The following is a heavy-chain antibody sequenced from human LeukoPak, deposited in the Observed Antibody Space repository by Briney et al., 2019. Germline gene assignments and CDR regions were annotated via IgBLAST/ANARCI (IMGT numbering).Heavy chain of an antibody. CDR1: GGSISSYY. CDR3: ASSTLGSPYYFDY. CDR2: IYYSGST. V-gene: IGHV4-59*08. Sequence: NPSETLSLTCTVSGGSISSYYWSWIRQPPGKRLEWIGYIYYSGSTNYTPSLKSRVTISVDTSKNQFSLKLSSVPAAATAVYYCASSTLGSPYYFDYWGQGTLVTVSS. D-gene: IGHD2-15*01. J-gene: IGHJ4*02.